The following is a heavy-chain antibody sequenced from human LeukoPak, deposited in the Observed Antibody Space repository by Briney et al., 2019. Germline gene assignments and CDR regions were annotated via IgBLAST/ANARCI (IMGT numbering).Heavy chain of an antibody. J-gene: IGHJ5*02. CDR3: ARAATVVRDWFDP. CDR1: GGTRTELS. CDR2: SDPEDEEI. V-gene: IGHV1-24*01. D-gene: IGHD2-2*01. Sequence: ASVKVTCKVSGGTRTELSMHWVRPAPGKEREGMGSSDPEDEEIICAQKFQGRVTMTEDPSTDTAYMELRSLRSEDTVVYYCARAATVVRDWFDPWGQGTLVTVSS.